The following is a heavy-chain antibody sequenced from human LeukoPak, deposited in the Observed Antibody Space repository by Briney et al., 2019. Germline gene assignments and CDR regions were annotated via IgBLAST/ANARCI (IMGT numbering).Heavy chain of an antibody. D-gene: IGHD3-22*01. CDR2: NCYSGTT. Sequence: SETLSLTCTVSGGSVSSSSYYWGWIRQPPGKGLEGNGNNCYSGTTYQTPSPKSRVTISTYKTKTTLSRKLSSVTAADTAVYFCVRQVGYYDTHSNLRDCWGQRTLVT. CDR3: VRQVGYYDTHSNLRDC. J-gene: IGHJ4*02. V-gene: IGHV4-39*01. CDR1: GGSVSSSSYY.